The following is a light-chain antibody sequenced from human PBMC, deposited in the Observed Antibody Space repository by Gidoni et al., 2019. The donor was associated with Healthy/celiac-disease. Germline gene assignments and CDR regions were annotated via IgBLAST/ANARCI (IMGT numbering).Light chain of an antibody. Sequence: EIVLTQSPATLSLSPEERATLSCRASQSVSSYLAWYQQKPGQAPRLLIYDASNRATGIPARFSGSGSGTDFTLTISSLEPEDFAVYYCQQRSNWPPITFXXXTRLEIK. J-gene: IGKJ5*01. CDR1: QSVSSY. V-gene: IGKV3-11*01. CDR3: QQRSNWPPIT. CDR2: DAS.